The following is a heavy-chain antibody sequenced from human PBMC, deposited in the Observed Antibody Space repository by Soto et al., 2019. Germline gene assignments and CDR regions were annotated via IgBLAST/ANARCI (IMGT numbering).Heavy chain of an antibody. J-gene: IGHJ4*02. CDR1: GFTFGSYG. Sequence: QVQLVESGGGVVQPGRSLRLSCAASGFTFGSYGMHCVRQAPGKGLEWVEVISYDGSNKYYADSVKGRFTISRDNSKNTLYLQMNSLRAEDTAVYHCAKGGHKEIAVAEDYFDYWGQGTLVTVSS. CDR3: AKGGHKEIAVAEDYFDY. CDR2: ISYDGSNK. D-gene: IGHD6-19*01. V-gene: IGHV3-30*18.